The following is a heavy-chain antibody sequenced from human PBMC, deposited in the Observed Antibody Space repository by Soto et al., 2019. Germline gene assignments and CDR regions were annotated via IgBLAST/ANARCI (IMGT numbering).Heavy chain of an antibody. CDR1: GFTFSSYA. CDR2: ISGSGGST. Sequence: GGSLRLSCAASGFTFSSYAMSWVRQAPGKGLEWVSAISGSGGSTYYADSVKGRFTISRDNSKNTLYLQMNSLRAEDTAVYYCAKDPKLNYDILTGYFTLDAFDIWGQGTMVTVSS. CDR3: AKDPKLNYDILTGYFTLDAFDI. V-gene: IGHV3-23*01. J-gene: IGHJ3*02. D-gene: IGHD3-9*01.